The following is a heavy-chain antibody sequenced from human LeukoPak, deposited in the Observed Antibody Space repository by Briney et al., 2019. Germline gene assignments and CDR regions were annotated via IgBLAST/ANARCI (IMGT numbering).Heavy chain of an antibody. CDR2: ISTSTGDT. J-gene: IGHJ4*02. D-gene: IGHD4-11*01. Sequence: APVKVSCKTSGYSFFLYGISWVRQAPGQGPEWMGWISTSTGDTKYTQKFQGRVTLTTDTSTSTAYMELSSLRSDDTAVYYCARDDNYGIFVNVDYWGQGTLVTVSS. CDR3: ARDDNYGIFVNVDY. CDR1: GYSFFLYG. V-gene: IGHV1-18*01.